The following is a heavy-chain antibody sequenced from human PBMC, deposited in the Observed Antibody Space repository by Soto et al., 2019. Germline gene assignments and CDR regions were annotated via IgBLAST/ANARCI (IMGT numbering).Heavy chain of an antibody. CDR3: ARVGYAVTTGGGFDI. V-gene: IGHV3-53*01. Sequence: EVQLVESGGGLIQPGGSLRLSCAASGFTVSRNYMSWVRQAPGKGLAWVSVIYSDGSTYYADSVKGRFTIPRDSSKNTLYLQMNSLRVEDTAVYCWARVGYAVTTGGGFDIWGQGTMVTVSS. CDR1: GFTVSRNY. D-gene: IGHD4-17*01. J-gene: IGHJ3*02. CDR2: IYSDGST.